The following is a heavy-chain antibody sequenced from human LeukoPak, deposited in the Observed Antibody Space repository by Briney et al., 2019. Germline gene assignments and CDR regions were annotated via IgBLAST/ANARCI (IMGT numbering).Heavy chain of an antibody. V-gene: IGHV3-43*01. Sequence: GGSLRLSCAASGFTFDDYTMHWVRQAPGKGLEWVSLISWDGGSTYYADSVKGRFTISRDNSKNSLYLQMNSLRTEDTALYYCAKDSGEGYYGMDVWGQGTTVTVSS. CDR3: AKDSGEGYYGMDV. CDR2: ISWDGGST. J-gene: IGHJ6*02. D-gene: IGHD3-16*01. CDR1: GFTFDDYT.